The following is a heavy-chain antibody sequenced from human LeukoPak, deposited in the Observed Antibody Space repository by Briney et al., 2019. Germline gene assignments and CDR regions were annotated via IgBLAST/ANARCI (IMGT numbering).Heavy chain of an antibody. CDR2: IYYSGST. V-gene: IGHV4-59*12. D-gene: IGHD3-3*01. CDR3: ARRSSYYDFWSGYFGSAFDI. J-gene: IGHJ3*02. CDR1: GGSISSYY. Sequence: SETLSLTCTVSGGSISSYYWSWIRQPPGKGLEWIGYIYYSGSTNYNPSLKSRVTISVDTSKNQFSLKLSSVTAADTAVYYCARRSSYYDFWSGYFGSAFDIWGQGTMVTVSS.